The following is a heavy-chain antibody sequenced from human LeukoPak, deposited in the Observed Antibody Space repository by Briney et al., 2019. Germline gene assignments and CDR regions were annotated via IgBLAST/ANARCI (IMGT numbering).Heavy chain of an antibody. V-gene: IGHV1-46*01. D-gene: IGHD3-22*01. Sequence: ASVKVSCKASGYTFTSYYMHWVRQAPGQGLEWMGIINPSGGSTSYAQKFQGRVTMTRDTSTSTVYMELSSLRSEDTAVYYCARDSSGYYSDNWFDPWGQGTLVTVSS. CDR2: INPSGGST. J-gene: IGHJ5*02. CDR1: GYTFTSYY. CDR3: ARDSSGYYSDNWFDP.